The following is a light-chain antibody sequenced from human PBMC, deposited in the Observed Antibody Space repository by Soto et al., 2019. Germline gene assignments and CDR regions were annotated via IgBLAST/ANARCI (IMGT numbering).Light chain of an antibody. V-gene: IGKV4-1*01. CDR2: XXX. CDR3: QQYYTTPWT. J-gene: IGKJ1*01. Sequence: DIVMTQSPDSLAVSLGERATINCKSSQSVLYSSNNKNYLAWYQQKPGQPPKALXXXXXXXXXGVPDRFSGXXSGTDFTLTISSLQAEDVAVYYCQQYYTTPWTFGQGTKVDIK. CDR1: QSVLYSSNNKNY.